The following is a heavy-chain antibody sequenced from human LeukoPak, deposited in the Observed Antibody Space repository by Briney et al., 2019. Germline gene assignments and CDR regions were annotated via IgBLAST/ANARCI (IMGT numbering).Heavy chain of an antibody. J-gene: IGHJ4*02. CDR2: IYYSWST. CDR1: GVSFRGYY. D-gene: IGHD6-19*01. CDR3: ARIEVAHFDY. V-gene: IGHV4-34*01. Sequence: SETLSLTCGVYGVSFRGYYWIGIRQPPGKGLEWIVSIYYSWSTYYHTSLNSRVTISVDTSKNQFSMKLSSVTAADTDVYYCARIEVAHFDYWGQGTLVTVSS.